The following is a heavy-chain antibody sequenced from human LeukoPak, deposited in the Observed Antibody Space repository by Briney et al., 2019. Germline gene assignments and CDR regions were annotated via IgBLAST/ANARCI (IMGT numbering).Heavy chain of an antibody. CDR1: GFTFSSYA. J-gene: IGHJ4*02. Sequence: GGSLRLSCAASGFTFSSYAMSWVRQAPGKGLEWVSAISGSGGSTYYADSVKGRFTISRDNSKNTLYLQMNSLRAEDTAVYYCAKALTIFGVVTLESPFDYWGQGTLVTVSS. CDR2: ISGSGGST. V-gene: IGHV3-23*01. CDR3: AKALTIFGVVTLESPFDY. D-gene: IGHD3-3*01.